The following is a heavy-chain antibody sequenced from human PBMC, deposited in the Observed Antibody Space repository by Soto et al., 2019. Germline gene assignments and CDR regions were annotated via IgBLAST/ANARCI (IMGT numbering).Heavy chain of an antibody. CDR3: ARSLRYFDWLPYDY. D-gene: IGHD3-9*01. CDR1: GGSISSYY. Sequence: SETLSLTCTVSGGSISSYYWSWIRQPPGKGLEWIGYIYYSGSTNYNPSLKSRVTISVDTSKNQFSLKLSSVTAADTAVYYCARSLRYFDWLPYDYWGQGTLVTVS. CDR2: IYYSGST. V-gene: IGHV4-59*08. J-gene: IGHJ4*02.